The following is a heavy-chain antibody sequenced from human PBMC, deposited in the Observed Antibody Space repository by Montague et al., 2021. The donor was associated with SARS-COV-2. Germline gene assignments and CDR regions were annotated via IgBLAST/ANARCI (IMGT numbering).Heavy chain of an antibody. CDR1: GGSISSGSYY. CDR2: IYTSGST. CDR3: ARVGVGTMVRGVIPAYYYYGMDV. Sequence: TRSLTCIVSGGSISSGSYYWSWIRQPAGKGLEWIGRIYTSGSTNYNPSLKSRVTISVDTSKNQFSLKLSSVTAADTAVYYCARVGVGTMVRGVIPAYYYYGMDVWGQGTTVTVSS. D-gene: IGHD3-10*01. V-gene: IGHV4-61*02. J-gene: IGHJ6*02.